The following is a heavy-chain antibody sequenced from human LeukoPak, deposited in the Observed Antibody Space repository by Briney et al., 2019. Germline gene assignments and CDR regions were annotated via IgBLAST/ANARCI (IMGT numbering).Heavy chain of an antibody. Sequence: PSETLSLTCTVSGGSINSYYWSWIRQPPGKGLEWIGYVDHSGSTSYNPSLKSRTSISVDTSKKQFSLRLTSVTAADTALYYCARDSIPNYEILTGYQNWCFDLWGRGTLVVVSS. CDR3: ARDSIPNYEILTGYQNWCFDL. D-gene: IGHD3-9*01. CDR1: GGSINSYY. V-gene: IGHV4-59*01. J-gene: IGHJ2*01. CDR2: VDHSGST.